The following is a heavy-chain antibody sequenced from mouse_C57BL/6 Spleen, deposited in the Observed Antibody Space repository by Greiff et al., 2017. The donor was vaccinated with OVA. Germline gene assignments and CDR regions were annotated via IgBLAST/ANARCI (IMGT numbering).Heavy chain of an antibody. CDR1: GYTFTSYW. J-gene: IGHJ3*01. D-gene: IGHD2-4*01. V-gene: IGHV1-52*01. CDR3: ARGDDYASGFAY. Sequence: VQLQQPGAELVRPGSSVKLSCKASGYTFTSYWMHWVKQRPIQGLEWIGNIDPSDSETHYNQKFKDKATLTVDKSSSTAYMQLSSLTSEDSAVYYCARGDDYASGFAYWGQGTLVTVSA. CDR2: IDPSDSET.